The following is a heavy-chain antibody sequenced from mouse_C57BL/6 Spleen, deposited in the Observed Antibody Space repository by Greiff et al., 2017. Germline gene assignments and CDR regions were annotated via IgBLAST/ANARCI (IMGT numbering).Heavy chain of an antibody. CDR1: GYTFTDYE. CDR2: IDPETGGP. V-gene: IGHV1-15*01. Sequence: QLQQSGAELVRPGASVTLSCKASGYTFTDYEMHWVKQTPVHGLEWIGAIDPETGGPAYNQKFKGKAILTADKSSSTAYMDLRSLTSEDSAVYYCTRRGGDYWGQGTTLTVSS. CDR3: TRRGGDY. J-gene: IGHJ2*01.